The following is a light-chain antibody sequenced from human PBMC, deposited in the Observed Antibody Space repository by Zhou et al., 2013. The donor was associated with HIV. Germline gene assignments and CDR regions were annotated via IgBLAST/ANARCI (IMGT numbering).Light chain of an antibody. CDR3: QQYGTSPPYT. J-gene: IGKJ2*01. CDR1: QSVSYSY. Sequence: EIVLTQSPGTLSLSPGERATLSCRASQSVSYSYLAWYQQKPGQAPRLLIYGISSRATGIPDRFSGSGSGTDFTLTISRLEPEDFAVYYCQQYGTSPPYTFGQGTKLEIK. V-gene: IGKV3-20*01. CDR2: GIS.